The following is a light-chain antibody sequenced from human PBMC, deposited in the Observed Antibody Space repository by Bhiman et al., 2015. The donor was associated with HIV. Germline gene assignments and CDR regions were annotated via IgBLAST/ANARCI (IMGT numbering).Light chain of an antibody. CDR3: QAWDSSLGVV. CDR1: KLGDRY. J-gene: IGLJ2*01. Sequence: SYELTQPPSVSVSPRQTASITCSGDKLGDRYASWYQQRPGQSPVLVIYQDSNRPSGIPERFSGSNSGNTATLTISGTQAMDEADYYCQAWDSSLGVVFGGGTKLTVL. CDR2: QDS. V-gene: IGLV3-1*01.